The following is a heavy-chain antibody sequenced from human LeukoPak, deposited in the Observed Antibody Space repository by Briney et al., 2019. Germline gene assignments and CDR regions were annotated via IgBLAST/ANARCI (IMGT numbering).Heavy chain of an antibody. Sequence: GGSLRLSCAASGFTFSSYSMNWVRQAPGKGLEWVSYITSSYSTIYYADSVKGRFTISRDNAKNSLYLQMNSLRDEDTAVYYCASSHGDTSLAFDFWGQGTLVTVSS. CDR2: ITSSYSTI. D-gene: IGHD2-21*02. J-gene: IGHJ4*02. CDR3: ASSHGDTSLAFDF. V-gene: IGHV3-48*02. CDR1: GFTFSSYS.